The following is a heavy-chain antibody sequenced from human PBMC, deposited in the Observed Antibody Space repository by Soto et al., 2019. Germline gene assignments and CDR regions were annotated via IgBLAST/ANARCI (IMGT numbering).Heavy chain of an antibody. V-gene: IGHV3-7*01. CDR2: IKQDGSEK. CDR1: GFTFSSYW. Sequence: PGGSLRLSCAASGFTFSSYWMSWVRQAPGKGLEWVANIKQDGSEKYYVDSVKGRFTISRDNAKNSLYLQMNSLRAEDTAVYYCARDGAVLRFLEWFFDYWGQGTLVTVSS. J-gene: IGHJ4*02. D-gene: IGHD3-3*01. CDR3: ARDGAVLRFLEWFFDY.